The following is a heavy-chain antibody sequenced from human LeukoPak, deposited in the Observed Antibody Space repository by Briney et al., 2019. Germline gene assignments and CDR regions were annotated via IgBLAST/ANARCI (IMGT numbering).Heavy chain of an antibody. CDR3: ATTDKYYDILTGYYNLEY. CDR2: IIPIFGTA. Sequence: SVKVSCKASGGTFSSYAISWVRQAPGQGLERMGGIIPIFGTANYAQKFQGRVTITADKSTSTAYMELSSLRSEDTAVYYCATTDKYYDILTGYYNLEYWGQGTLVTVSS. J-gene: IGHJ4*02. D-gene: IGHD3-9*01. CDR1: GGTFSSYA. V-gene: IGHV1-69*06.